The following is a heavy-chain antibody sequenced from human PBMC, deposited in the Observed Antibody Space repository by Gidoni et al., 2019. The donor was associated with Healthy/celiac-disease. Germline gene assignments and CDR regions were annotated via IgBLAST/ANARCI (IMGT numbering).Heavy chain of an antibody. Sequence: QVQLVQSGAEVKKHGASGKVSGKASGYTLTSYGISWVRQAPGQGLEWMGWSGAYNVNTNYAQTLQGRVTMTPDPSTSTAYMELRSLRSADPAVYYCARAGGLKWELLVNEGWGQGTLVTVSS. V-gene: IGHV1-18*01. CDR1: GYTLTSYG. D-gene: IGHD1-26*01. CDR3: ARAGGLKWELLVNEG. CDR2: SGAYNVNT. J-gene: IGHJ4*02.